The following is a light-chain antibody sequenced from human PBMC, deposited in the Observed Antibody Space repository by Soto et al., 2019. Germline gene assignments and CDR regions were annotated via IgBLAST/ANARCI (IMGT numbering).Light chain of an antibody. CDR2: GAS. CDR1: QSVSSSF. Sequence: EIVLTQSPGTLSLSPGERATLSCRASQSVSSSFLAWYQQKPGQAPSLLIYGASSRATGIPDRFSGSGSGTDFTLTISRLEPEDFAVYYCQQYDNSRRTFGQGTKLEIK. V-gene: IGKV3-20*01. CDR3: QQYDNSRRT. J-gene: IGKJ2*01.